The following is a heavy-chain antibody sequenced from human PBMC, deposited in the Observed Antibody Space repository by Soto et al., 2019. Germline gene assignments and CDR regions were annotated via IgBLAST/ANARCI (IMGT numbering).Heavy chain of an antibody. Sequence: HPGGSVRLSCAASGFTFNIYWMHWVRQAPGKGLEWVSRIDNDGSATTYADSVKGRFTISRDNAKNTLFLQMNTLRVDDTAVYYCARDNWNSYWGQGTLVTVSS. CDR3: ARDNWNSY. CDR1: GFTFNIYW. J-gene: IGHJ4*02. D-gene: IGHD1-1*01. V-gene: IGHV3-74*01. CDR2: IDNDGSAT.